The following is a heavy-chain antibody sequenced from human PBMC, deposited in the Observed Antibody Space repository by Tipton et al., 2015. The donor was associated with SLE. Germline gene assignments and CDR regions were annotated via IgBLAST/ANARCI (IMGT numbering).Heavy chain of an antibody. J-gene: IGHJ3*02. D-gene: IGHD1-26*01. CDR3: GKTVGATTAFDI. Sequence: QLVQSGAEVKKPGSSVKVSCKASGGTFSSYAISWVRQAPGQGLEWMGGIIPIFGTANYAQKFQGRVTITTDESTSTAYMELSSLRSDDTAVYYCGKTVGATTAFDIWGQGTMVTVSS. V-gene: IGHV1-69*05. CDR2: IIPIFGTA. CDR1: GGTFSSYA.